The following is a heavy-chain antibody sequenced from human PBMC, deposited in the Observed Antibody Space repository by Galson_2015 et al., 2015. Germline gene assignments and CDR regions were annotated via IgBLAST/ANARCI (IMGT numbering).Heavy chain of an antibody. CDR1: GYTFTSYG. D-gene: IGHD3-10*01. CDR2: ISAYNGNT. CDR3: ARDSSLLTMVRGVMLFEACFDY. J-gene: IGHJ4*02. V-gene: IGHV1-18*01. Sequence: SVKVSCKASGYTFTSYGISWVRQAPGQGLEWMGWISAYNGNTNYAQKLQGRVTMTTDTSTSTAYMELRSLRSDDTAVYYCARDSSLLTMVRGVMLFEACFDYWGQGTLVTVSS.